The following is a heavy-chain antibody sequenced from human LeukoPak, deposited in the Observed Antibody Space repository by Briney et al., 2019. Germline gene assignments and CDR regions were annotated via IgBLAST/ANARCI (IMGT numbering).Heavy chain of an antibody. J-gene: IGHJ4*02. D-gene: IGHD6-19*01. CDR3: ARHEVPGGLGSYFDY. CDR2: IYYSGST. V-gene: IGHV4-59*08. Sequence: SETLSLTCTVSGGSISSYYWSWIRQPPGKGLEWIRYIYYSGSTNYNPSLKSRVTISVDTSKNQFSLKLSSVTAADTAVYYCARHEVPGGLGSYFDYWGQGTLVTVSS. CDR1: GGSISSYY.